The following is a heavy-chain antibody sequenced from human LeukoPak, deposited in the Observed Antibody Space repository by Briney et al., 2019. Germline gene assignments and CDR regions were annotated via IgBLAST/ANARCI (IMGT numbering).Heavy chain of an antibody. V-gene: IGHV4-39*01. CDR1: GGSISGSSYY. J-gene: IGHJ4*02. D-gene: IGHD2/OR15-2a*01. CDR3: ARKYGP. CDR2: IYYSGST. Sequence: SETLSLTCTVSGGSISGSSYYWGWIRQPPGKGLEWIGSIYYSGSTYYNPSLKSRVTISGDTSKNQFSLKLNSVTATDTAVYYCARKYGPWGQGTLVTVSS.